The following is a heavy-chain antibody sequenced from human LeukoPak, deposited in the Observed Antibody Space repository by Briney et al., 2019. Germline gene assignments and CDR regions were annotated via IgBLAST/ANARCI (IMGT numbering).Heavy chain of an antibody. CDR3: ARGRDFWSGYYTGYYYYYMDV. CDR2: INHSGST. Sequence: PSETLSLTCAVYGGSFSGYYWSWIRQPPGKGLEWIGEINHSGSTNYNPPLKSRVTISVDTSKNQFSLKLSSVTAADTAVYYCARGRDFWSGYYTGYYYYYMDVWGKGTTVTVSS. J-gene: IGHJ6*03. V-gene: IGHV4-34*01. D-gene: IGHD3-3*01. CDR1: GGSFSGYY.